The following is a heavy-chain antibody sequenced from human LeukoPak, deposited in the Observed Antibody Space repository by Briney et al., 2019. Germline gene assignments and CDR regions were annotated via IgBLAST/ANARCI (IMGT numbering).Heavy chain of an antibody. Sequence: ASVKVSCKASGYTFTSYDINWVRQATGQGLEWMGWMNPNSGNTGYAQKFQGRVTMARNTSISTAYMELSSLRSEDTAVYYCARGLVRITMVRGVIAGRNWGQRTLVTVSS. CDR2: MNPNSGNT. D-gene: IGHD3-10*01. CDR1: GYTFTSYD. J-gene: IGHJ4*02. V-gene: IGHV1-8*01. CDR3: ARGLVRITMVRGVIAGRN.